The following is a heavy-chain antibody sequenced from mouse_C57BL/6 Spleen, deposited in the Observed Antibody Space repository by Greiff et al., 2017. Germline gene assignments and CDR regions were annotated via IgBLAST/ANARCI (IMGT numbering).Heavy chain of an antibody. CDR3: ARSPIYNGNSGNAMDY. V-gene: IGHV1-64*01. CDR1: GYTFTSYW. J-gene: IGHJ4*01. CDR2: IHPNSGST. Sequence: VQLQQSGAELVKPGASVKLSCKASGYTFTSYWMHWVKQRPGQGLEWIGMIHPNSGSTNYNEKFKSKATLTVDKSSSTAYMQLSSLTSEDSAVYYWARSPIYNGNSGNAMDYWGQGTSVTVSS. D-gene: IGHD2-1*01.